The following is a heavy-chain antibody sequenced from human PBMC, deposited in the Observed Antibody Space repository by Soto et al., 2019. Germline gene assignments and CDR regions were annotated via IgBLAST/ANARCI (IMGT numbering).Heavy chain of an antibody. J-gene: IGHJ4*02. CDR2: ISWNSGSI. CDR1: GFTFDDYA. V-gene: IGHV3-9*01. CDR3: AKDMGPGLTTVTTHY. D-gene: IGHD4-17*01. Sequence: EVQLVESGGGLVQPGRSLRLSCAASGFTFDDYAMHWVRQAPGKGLEWVSGISWNSGSIGYADSVKGRFTISRDNAKNSLYLQMNSLRAEDTALYYCAKDMGPGLTTVTTHYWGQGTLVTVSS.